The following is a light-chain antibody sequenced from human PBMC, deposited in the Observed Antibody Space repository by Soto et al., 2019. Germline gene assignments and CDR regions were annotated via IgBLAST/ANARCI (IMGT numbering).Light chain of an antibody. CDR3: QQYGRT. J-gene: IGKJ1*01. CDR1: QSVSSSY. CDR2: GAS. Sequence: EIVLTQSPGTLSLSPGERATLPCRASQSVSSSYLAWYQQKPGQAPRLLIYGASSRATGIPDRFSGSGSGTDFTLTISRLEPEDFAVYYCQQYGRTFGQGTKVDIK. V-gene: IGKV3-20*01.